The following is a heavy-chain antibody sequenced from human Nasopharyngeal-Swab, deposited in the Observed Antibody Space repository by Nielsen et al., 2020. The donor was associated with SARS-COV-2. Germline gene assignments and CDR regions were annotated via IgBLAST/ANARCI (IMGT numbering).Heavy chain of an antibody. V-gene: IGHV4-59*01. CDR1: GGSISSYY. D-gene: IGHD6-13*01. J-gene: IGHJ5*02. CDR3: ARDHQYSSSWFGRGYNWFDP. Sequence: SETLSLTCTVSGGSISSYYWSWIRQPPGKGLEWIGYTYYSGSTNYNPSLKSRVTISVDTSKNQFSLKLSSVTAADTAVYYCARDHQYSSSWFGRGYNWFDPWGQGTLVTVSS. CDR2: TYYSGST.